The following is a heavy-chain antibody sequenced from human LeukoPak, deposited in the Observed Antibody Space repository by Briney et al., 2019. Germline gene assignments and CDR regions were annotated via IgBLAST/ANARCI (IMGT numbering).Heavy chain of an antibody. J-gene: IGHJ1*01. CDR3: ARNDYGDYAHAEYFQH. D-gene: IGHD4-17*01. Sequence: GGSLRLSCAASGFTVSSNYMSWVRQAPGKGLEWVSVIYSGGSTYYADSVKGRFTISRDNAKNSLYLQMNSLRAEDTAVYYCARNDYGDYAHAEYFQHWGQGTLVTVSS. V-gene: IGHV3-53*01. CDR2: IYSGGST. CDR1: GFTVSSNY.